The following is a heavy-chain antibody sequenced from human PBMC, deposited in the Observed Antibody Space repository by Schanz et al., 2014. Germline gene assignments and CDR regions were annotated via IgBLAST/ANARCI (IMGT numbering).Heavy chain of an antibody. CDR3: AKNQYDDVDLSSFYFDF. D-gene: IGHD3-10*02. CDR1: GFVFSNYG. V-gene: IGHV3-NL1*01. J-gene: IGHJ4*02. Sequence: VQLVESGGGLVQPGGSLRLSCTASGFVFSNYGMHWVRQAPGKGLEWVSFVHPGGSTYYPDSVKGRFTISRDSSKNTLYLQMNSLRPEDTAIYYCAKNQYDDVDLSSFYFDFWGQGTLVTVSS. CDR2: VHPGGST.